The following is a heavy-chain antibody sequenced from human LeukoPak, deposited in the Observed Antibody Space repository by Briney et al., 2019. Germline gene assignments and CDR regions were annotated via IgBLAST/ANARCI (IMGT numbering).Heavy chain of an antibody. CDR3: ARVRYRLAETYIDY. Sequence: ASVKVSCKASGYIFTVYYMHGVREAPGQGRECRGWINRNRGDTNYAQKLQGRVTMTRDTSISTAYMELSRLRSDDTAVYYLARVRYRLAETYIDYWGQGTLVTVSS. J-gene: IGHJ4*02. CDR1: GYIFTVYY. D-gene: IGHD3-9*01. V-gene: IGHV1-2*02. CDR2: INRNRGDT.